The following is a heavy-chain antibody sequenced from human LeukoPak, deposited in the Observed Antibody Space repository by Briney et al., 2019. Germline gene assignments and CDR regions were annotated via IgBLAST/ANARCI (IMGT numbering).Heavy chain of an antibody. V-gene: IGHV4-59*01. J-gene: IGHJ6*02. CDR2: IYYSGST. Sequence: SETLSLTCTVSGGSISSYYWSWIRQPPGKGLEWIGYIYYSGSTNYNPSLKSRVTISVATSKIQFSLKLSSVTAADTAVYYCARVREYSYYYDMDVWGQGTTVSVSS. CDR1: GGSISSYY. D-gene: IGHD5-18*01. CDR3: ARVREYSYYYDMDV.